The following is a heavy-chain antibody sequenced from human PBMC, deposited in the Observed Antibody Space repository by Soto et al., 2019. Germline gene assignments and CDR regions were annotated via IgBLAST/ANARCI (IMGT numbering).Heavy chain of an antibody. CDR1: GGSISSGDYY. V-gene: IGHV4-30-4*01. J-gene: IGHJ5*02. Sequence: SETLSLTCTVSGGSISSGDYYWSWIRQPPGKGLEWIGYIYYSGSTYYNPSLKSRVTISVDTSKNQFSLKLSSVTAADTAVYYCARTYYYDSSGFSENWFDPWGQGTLVTVSS. CDR2: IYYSGST. D-gene: IGHD3-22*01. CDR3: ARTYYYDSSGFSENWFDP.